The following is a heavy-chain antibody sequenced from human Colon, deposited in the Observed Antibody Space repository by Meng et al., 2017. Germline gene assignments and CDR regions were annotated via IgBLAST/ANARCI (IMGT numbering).Heavy chain of an antibody. CDR2: IYFSGST. Sequence: QVQAPESGPGPVKPSETLSLTFTVSGGSITSNYGSWIRQPPGKGLEWIGNIYFSGSTNSNPSLKSRVTISVDTSRNQFSLNLRSVTAADTAVYYCAREGGYDLNWFDPWGQGTLVTVSS. CDR1: GGSITSNY. D-gene: IGHD5-12*01. J-gene: IGHJ5*02. V-gene: IGHV4-59*12. CDR3: AREGGYDLNWFDP.